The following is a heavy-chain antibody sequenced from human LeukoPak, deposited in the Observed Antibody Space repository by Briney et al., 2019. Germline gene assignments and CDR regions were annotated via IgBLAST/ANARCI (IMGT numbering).Heavy chain of an antibody. Sequence: SETLSLTCAVYGGSFSGYYWIWIRQPPGKGLEWIGEINHSGSTNYNPSLKSRVTISIDTSKNQFSLKLSSVTAADTAVYFCARGQNYPDAFDIWGQGTMVTVSS. V-gene: IGHV4-34*01. D-gene: IGHD1-7*01. CDR2: INHSGST. J-gene: IGHJ3*02. CDR3: ARGQNYPDAFDI. CDR1: GGSFSGYY.